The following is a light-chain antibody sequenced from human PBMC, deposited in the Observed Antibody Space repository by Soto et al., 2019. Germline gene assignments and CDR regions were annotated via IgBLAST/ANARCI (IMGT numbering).Light chain of an antibody. V-gene: IGKV3-15*01. CDR2: GAS. CDR3: QQYNNWPYT. J-gene: IGKJ2*01. CDR1: QSVSSN. Sequence: EIVMTQSPATQSVSPGEGATLSCRASQSVSSNLAWYQQKPGQAPRLLIYGASTRATGIPDRFSGSGSGTEFTLTVSRLQSEDFAVYFCQQYNNWPYTFGQGTKLEIK.